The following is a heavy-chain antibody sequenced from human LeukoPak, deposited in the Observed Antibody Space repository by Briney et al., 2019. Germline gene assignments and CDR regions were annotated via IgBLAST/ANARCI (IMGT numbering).Heavy chain of an antibody. CDR3: ARGGGYDALFDY. V-gene: IGHV4-59*01. Sequence: PSETLSLTCTVSGGSISSYYWSWIRQPPGKGLEWLGYIYYSGSTKYNPSLKRRVTISVDTSKNQFSLKLSSVTAADTAVYYCARGGGYDALFDYWGQGTLVTVSS. CDR2: IYYSGST. CDR1: GGSISSYY. D-gene: IGHD5-12*01. J-gene: IGHJ4*02.